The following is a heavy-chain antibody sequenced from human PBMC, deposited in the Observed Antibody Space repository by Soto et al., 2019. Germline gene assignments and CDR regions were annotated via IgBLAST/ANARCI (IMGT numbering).Heavy chain of an antibody. V-gene: IGHV3-30-3*01. CDR1: GFTFSSYA. CDR3: ARTDIVLVPAAALDAFDI. J-gene: IGHJ3*02. D-gene: IGHD2-2*01. CDR2: ISYDGSNK. Sequence: PGGSLRLSCAASGFTFSSYAMHWVRQAPGKGLEWVAVISYDGSNKYYAVSVKGRFTISRDNSKNTLYLQMNSLRAEDTAVYYCARTDIVLVPAAALDAFDIWGQGTMVTVSS.